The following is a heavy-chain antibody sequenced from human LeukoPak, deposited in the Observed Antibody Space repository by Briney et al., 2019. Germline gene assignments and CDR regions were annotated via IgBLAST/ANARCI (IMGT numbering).Heavy chain of an antibody. V-gene: IGHV3-21*01. CDR2: ISSSSSYI. CDR3: ARYGSGSYLVY. D-gene: IGHD3-10*01. CDR1: GFTFSSYR. Sequence: GGSLRLSCAASGFTFSSYRMNWVRQAPGKGLEWVSSISSSSSYIYYADSVKGRFTISRDNAKNSLYLQMNSLKAEDTAVYYCARYGSGSYLVYWGQGTLVTVSS. J-gene: IGHJ4*02.